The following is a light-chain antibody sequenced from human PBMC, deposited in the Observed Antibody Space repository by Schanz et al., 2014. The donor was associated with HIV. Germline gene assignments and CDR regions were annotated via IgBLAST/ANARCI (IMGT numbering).Light chain of an antibody. CDR1: NSDIGSYNL. CDR3: ASCTISNTWV. J-gene: IGLJ3*02. V-gene: IGLV2-14*02. CDR2: DVG. Sequence: QSALTQPASVSGSPGQSVTISCSGTNSDIGSYNLVSWYQYHPDKAPKLIISDVGYRPSGVSNRFSASKSDNTASLTISGLQTEDEAYYYCASCTISNTWVFGGGTKVTVL.